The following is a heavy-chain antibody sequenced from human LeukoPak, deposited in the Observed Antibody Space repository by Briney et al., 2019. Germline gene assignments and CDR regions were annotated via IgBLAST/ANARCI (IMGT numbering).Heavy chain of an antibody. CDR1: GFTFSDYY. D-gene: IGHD4-17*01. CDR3: ARDVTDYGDYVGHDAFDI. J-gene: IGHJ3*02. CDR2: ISSSGSTI. Sequence: GGSLRLPCAASGFTFSDYYMSWIRQAPGKGLEWVSYISSSGSTIYYADSVKGRFTISRDNAKNSLYLQMNSLGAEDTAVYYCARDVTDYGDYVGHDAFDIWGQGTMVTVSS. V-gene: IGHV3-11*01.